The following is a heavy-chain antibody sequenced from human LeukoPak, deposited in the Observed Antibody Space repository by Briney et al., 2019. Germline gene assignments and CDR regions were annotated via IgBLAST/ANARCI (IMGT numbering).Heavy chain of an antibody. CDR1: IDSFSNYH. D-gene: IGHD3-22*01. V-gene: IGHV4-34*01. J-gene: IGHJ5*02. Sequence: SETLSLTCAVYIDSFSNYHWNWIRQTPAKGMEWIGEVNESGGTNISPSLRSRVILSVDTSKNQFSLKLTSVTAADTAIYYCARFYYDSSGYSFDPWGQGILVTVSS. CDR2: VNESGGT. CDR3: ARFYYDSSGYSFDP.